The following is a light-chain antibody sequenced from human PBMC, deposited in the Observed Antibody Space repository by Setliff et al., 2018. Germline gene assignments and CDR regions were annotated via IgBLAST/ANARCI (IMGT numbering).Light chain of an antibody. CDR2: DVN. CDR1: SSDVGAYVH. J-gene: IGLJ2*01. V-gene: IGLV2-11*01. CDR3: CSYAGIHTLI. Sequence: QSALSQPRSVSGSPGQSVTISCTGTSSDVGAYVHVSWYQQHPDTAPKLILYDVNNRPSGVPDRFSGSKFGNTASLTISGLQTEDEADYYCCSYAGIHTLIFGGGTKATVL.